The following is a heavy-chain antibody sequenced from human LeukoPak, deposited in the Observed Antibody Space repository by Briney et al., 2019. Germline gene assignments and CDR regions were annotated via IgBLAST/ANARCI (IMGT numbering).Heavy chain of an antibody. V-gene: IGHV4-39*01. Sequence: SETLSLTCTVSGGSISSSSYYWGWIRQPPGKGLEWIGSIYYSGSTNYNPSLKSRVTISVDTSKNQFSLKLSSVTAADTAVYYCARHEWGPTYFDYWGQGTLVTVSS. CDR1: GGSISSSSYY. CDR3: ARHEWGPTYFDY. CDR2: IYYSGST. J-gene: IGHJ4*02. D-gene: IGHD1-26*01.